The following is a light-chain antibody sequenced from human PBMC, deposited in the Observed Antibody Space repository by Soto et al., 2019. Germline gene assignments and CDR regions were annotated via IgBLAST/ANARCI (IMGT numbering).Light chain of an antibody. CDR1: SSDVGGYNY. V-gene: IGLV2-8*01. CDR2: QVN. CDR3: SSYAGSSNV. J-gene: IGLJ1*01. Sequence: QSVLTQPPSASGSPGQSVSISCAGTSSDVGGYNYVSWYQQHPGKAPKLMIYQVNKRPSGVPDRFSGHKSGNTASLTVSGLQAEDEADYYCSSYAGSSNVFGTGTKVTV.